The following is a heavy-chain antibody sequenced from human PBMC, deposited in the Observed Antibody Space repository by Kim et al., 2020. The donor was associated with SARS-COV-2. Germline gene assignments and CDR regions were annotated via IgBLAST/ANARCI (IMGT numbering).Heavy chain of an antibody. CDR2: IYHSGST. CDR1: GYSISSGYY. V-gene: IGHV4-38-2*02. J-gene: IGHJ4*02. CDR3: ASRSSSPEYYFDY. D-gene: IGHD6-13*01. Sequence: SETLSLTCTVSGYSISSGYYWGWIRQPPGKGLEWIGSIYHSGSTYYNPSLKSRVTISVDTSKNQFSLKLSSVTAADTAVYYCASRSSSPEYYFDYWGQGT.